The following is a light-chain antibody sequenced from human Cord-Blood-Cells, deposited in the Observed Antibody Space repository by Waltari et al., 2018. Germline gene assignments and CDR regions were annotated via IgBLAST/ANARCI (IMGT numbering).Light chain of an antibody. V-gene: IGKV1-39*01. CDR2: AAS. Sequence: DIRMTQSPSSLSASVGDRVTITCRASQSISSYLNWYQQKPGKAPKLLIYAASSLQSGVPSRFSGSGSWTDFTLTISSLQPEDFATYYCQQSYSTPFTFGPGTKVDIK. CDR3: QQSYSTPFT. J-gene: IGKJ3*01. CDR1: QSISSY.